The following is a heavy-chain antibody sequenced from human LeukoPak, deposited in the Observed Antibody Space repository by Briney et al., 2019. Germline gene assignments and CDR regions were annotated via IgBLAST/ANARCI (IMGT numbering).Heavy chain of an antibody. Sequence: ASVKVSCKASGYTFTSYDINWVRQATGQGLEWMGWMNPNSGNTGYAQKFQGRVTITADKSTSTAYMELSSLRSEDTAVYYCARDLQTGTTTWSDYWGQGTLVTVSS. CDR1: GYTFTSYD. CDR2: MNPNSGNT. D-gene: IGHD1-7*01. V-gene: IGHV1-8*01. CDR3: ARDLQTGTTTWSDY. J-gene: IGHJ4*02.